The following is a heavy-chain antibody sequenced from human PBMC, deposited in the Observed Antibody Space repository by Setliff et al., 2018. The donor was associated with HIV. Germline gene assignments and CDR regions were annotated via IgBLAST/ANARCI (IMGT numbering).Heavy chain of an antibody. Sequence: GASVKVSCKASGGTFSSYAISWVRQAPGQVLEWMGGIILLFGTPNYAQKFQGSVTITADESTSTAYMELSSLRSEDTAVYYCARDLYYYDSSGYYPGNYYGMYVWGQGTTVTVSS. D-gene: IGHD3-22*01. CDR2: IILLFGTP. CDR1: GGTFSSYA. CDR3: ARDLYYYDSSGYYPGNYYGMYV. V-gene: IGHV1-69*13. J-gene: IGHJ6*02.